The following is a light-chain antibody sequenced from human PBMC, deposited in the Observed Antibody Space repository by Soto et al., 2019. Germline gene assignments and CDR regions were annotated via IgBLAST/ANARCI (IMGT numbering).Light chain of an antibody. CDR1: RGIATY. J-gene: IGKJ4*01. CDR3: QYCSRAPLT. Sequence: DIQMTQSPSSLSASVGDRVTITCRASRGIATYLAWYQQKPGDVPKLLIHSASSLRSGVPSRFSGGGSGTTFTLTISGLLPEDVATYYCQYCSRAPLTFGGGTKVE. CDR2: SAS. V-gene: IGKV1-27*01.